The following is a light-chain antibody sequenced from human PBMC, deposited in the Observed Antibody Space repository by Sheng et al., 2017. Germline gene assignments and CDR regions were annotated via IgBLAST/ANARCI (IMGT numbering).Light chain of an antibody. CDR1: QSVSSNY. J-gene: IGKJ2*01. Sequence: EIVLTQSPGTLSLSPGERATLSCRASQSVSSNYLAWYQQKPGQPPRLLIYAASSRATVIPDRFSGSGSGTDFTLTITRLEPEDFAVYYCHQYGSSPPFTFGQGTKLEI. CDR3: HQYGSSPPFT. CDR2: AAS. V-gene: IGKV3-20*01.